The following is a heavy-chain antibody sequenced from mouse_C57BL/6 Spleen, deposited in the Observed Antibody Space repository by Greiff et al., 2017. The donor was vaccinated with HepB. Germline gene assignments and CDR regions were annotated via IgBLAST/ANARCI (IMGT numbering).Heavy chain of an antibody. J-gene: IGHJ2*01. CDR2: ISSGGSYT. CDR1: GFTFSSYG. Sequence: EVQVVESGGDLVKPGGSLKLSCAASGFTFSSYGMSWVRQTPEKRLEWVATISSGGSYTYYPDSVKGRFTVSRDNAKNTLYLQMSSLKSEDTAMYYCASAAAGNYFDDWGQGTTLTVSS. CDR3: ASAAAGNYFDD. V-gene: IGHV5-6*01.